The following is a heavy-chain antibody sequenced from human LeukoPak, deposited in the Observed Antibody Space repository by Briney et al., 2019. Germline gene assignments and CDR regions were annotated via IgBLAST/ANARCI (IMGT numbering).Heavy chain of an antibody. V-gene: IGHV3-48*01. CDR3: ARDLQEDAIPPLGY. CDR2: ISSSSMTV. CDR1: RFTFSAYS. D-gene: IGHD2-8*01. Sequence: GGSLRLSCAASRFTFSAYSMTWVRQAPGKGLEWLSYISSSSMTVYYADSVKGRFTTSRDNGKNSLVLQMNSLRAEDTGVYYCARDLQEDAIPPLGYWGQGTLVTVSS. J-gene: IGHJ4*02.